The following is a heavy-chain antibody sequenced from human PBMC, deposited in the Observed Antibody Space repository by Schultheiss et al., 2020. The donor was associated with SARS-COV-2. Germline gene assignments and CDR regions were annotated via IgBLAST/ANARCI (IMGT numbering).Heavy chain of an antibody. Sequence: GGSLRLSCAASGFTFSSYAMHWVRQAPGKGLEWVAVISYDGSNKYYADSVKGRFTISRDNSKNSLYLQMNSLRAEDTAVYYCARGDSSGYDYDYWGQGTLVTVSS. V-gene: IGHV3-30*04. CDR2: ISYDGSNK. D-gene: IGHD3-22*01. J-gene: IGHJ4*02. CDR1: GFTFSSYA. CDR3: ARGDSSGYDYDY.